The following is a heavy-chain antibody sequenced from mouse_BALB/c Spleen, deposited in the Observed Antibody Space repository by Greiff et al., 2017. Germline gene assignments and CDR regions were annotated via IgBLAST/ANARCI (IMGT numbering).Heavy chain of an antibody. J-gene: IGHJ3*01. CDR2: IFPGTGTT. CDR1: GYTFTSYW. V-gene: IGHV1S132*01. CDR3: AREGYGNYGFAY. D-gene: IGHD2-10*02. Sequence: QVQLQQSGAELVKPGASVKLSCKTSGYTFTSYWIQWVKQRPGQGLGWIGEIFPGTGTTYYNEKFKGKATLTIDTSSSTAYMQLSSLTSEDSAVYFCAREGYGNYGFAYWGQGTLVTVSA.